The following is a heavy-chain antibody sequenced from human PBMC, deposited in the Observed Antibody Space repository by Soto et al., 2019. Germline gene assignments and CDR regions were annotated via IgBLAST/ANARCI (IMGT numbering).Heavy chain of an antibody. J-gene: IGHJ3*02. CDR3: ARGSSFRGDFDI. Sequence: HLQESGPGLVRPSETLSLTCAVSGGSISSSSWWTWVRQSPEKGLEWIGEFYHAGIPDYNPSFQSPVTILLAKSKNHFSLRLTSVTAADTAVYYCARGSSFRGDFDIWGQGTTVTVSS. D-gene: IGHD2-21*01. CDR2: FYHAGIP. V-gene: IGHV4-4*02. CDR1: GGSISSSSW.